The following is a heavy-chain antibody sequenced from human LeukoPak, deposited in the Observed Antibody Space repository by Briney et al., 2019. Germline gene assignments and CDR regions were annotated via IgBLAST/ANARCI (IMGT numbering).Heavy chain of an antibody. V-gene: IGHV4-4*07. D-gene: IGHD3-10*01. CDR2: IYTSGST. Sequence: SETLSLTCTVSGGSISSYYWSWLRQPAGKGLEWIGRIYTSGSTNYNPSLKSRVTISVDTSKNQFSLKLSSVTAADTAVYYCARARYYYGSGSLRNNYYYYMDVWGKGTTVTVSS. CDR3: ARARYYYGSGSLRNNYYYYMDV. J-gene: IGHJ6*03. CDR1: GGSISSYY.